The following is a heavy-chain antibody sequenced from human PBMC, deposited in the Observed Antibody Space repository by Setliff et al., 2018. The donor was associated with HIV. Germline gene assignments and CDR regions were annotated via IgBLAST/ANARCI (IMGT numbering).Heavy chain of an antibody. CDR3: ARDGGYSVHQWFGDAFDI. V-gene: IGHV1-18*04. Sequence: GASVKVSCKASGYTFTAYNIQWVRQAPGQGLEWMGWISAYNGNTNYAQKFQGRVTITADESTSIAYMELSSLRFDDTAVYYCARDGGYSVHQWFGDAFDIWGQGTVVTVSS. J-gene: IGHJ3*02. D-gene: IGHD5-12*01. CDR2: ISAYNGNT. CDR1: GYTFTAYN.